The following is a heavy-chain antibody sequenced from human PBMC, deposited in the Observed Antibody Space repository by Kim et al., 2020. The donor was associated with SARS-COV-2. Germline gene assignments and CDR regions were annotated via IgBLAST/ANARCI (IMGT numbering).Heavy chain of an antibody. CDR1: GGTFSSYA. Sequence: SVKVSCKASGGTFSSYAISWVRQAPGQGLEWMGRIIPILGIANYAQKFQGRVTITADKSTSTAYMELSSLRSEDTAVYYCARTPDIPLIVRGIAAAGPHDYWGQGTLVTVSS. CDR3: ARTPDIPLIVRGIAAAGPHDY. D-gene: IGHD6-13*01. V-gene: IGHV1-69*04. J-gene: IGHJ4*02. CDR2: IIPILGIA.